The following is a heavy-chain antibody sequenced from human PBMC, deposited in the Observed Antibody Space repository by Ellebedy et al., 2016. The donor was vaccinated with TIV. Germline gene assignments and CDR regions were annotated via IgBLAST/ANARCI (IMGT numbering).Heavy chain of an antibody. V-gene: IGHV3-66*01. Sequence: GESLKISCAASGFSVSSYFMSWVRQAPGKGLEWVSIVYNDGGTNYTDSVKGRFTISRDNSKNTLYLQMNSLRAEDTAVYYCARWVTYYDILTGYYHWAYFDYWGQGTLVTVSS. CDR2: VYNDGGT. D-gene: IGHD3-9*01. CDR3: ARWVTYYDILTGYYHWAYFDY. J-gene: IGHJ4*02. CDR1: GFSVSSYF.